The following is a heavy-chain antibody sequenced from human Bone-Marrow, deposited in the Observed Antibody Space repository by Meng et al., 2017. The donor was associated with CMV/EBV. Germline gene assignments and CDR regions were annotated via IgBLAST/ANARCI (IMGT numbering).Heavy chain of an antibody. V-gene: IGHV4-39*07. CDR3: VRLVGVYGDYHFDF. Sequence: SETLSLTCTVSGGPISSSSYYWGWIRQPPGKGLEWIGSIYYSGSTYYNPSLKSRVTISVDTSKNQFSLKLSAVTAADAAVYYCVRLVGVYGDYHFDFWGQGTLVTVSS. CDR2: IYYSGST. J-gene: IGHJ4*02. CDR1: GGPISSSSYY. D-gene: IGHD4-17*01.